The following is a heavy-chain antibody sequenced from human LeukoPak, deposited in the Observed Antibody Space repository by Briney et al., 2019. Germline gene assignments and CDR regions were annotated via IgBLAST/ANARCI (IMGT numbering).Heavy chain of an antibody. V-gene: IGHV3-53*01. D-gene: IGHD6-13*01. CDR1: GFTVSSNY. CDR2: IYSGGST. Sequence: GGSLRLSCAASGFTVSSNYMSWVRQAPGKGLEWVSVIYSGGSTYYADSVKGRFTISRDNSKNTLYLQMNSLRAEDTAVYHCAKTKTIAVVGYDFDYWGQGTLVTASS. CDR3: AKTKTIAVVGYDFDY. J-gene: IGHJ4*02.